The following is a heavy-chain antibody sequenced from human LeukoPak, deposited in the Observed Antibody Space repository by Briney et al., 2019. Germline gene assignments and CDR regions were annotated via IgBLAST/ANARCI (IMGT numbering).Heavy chain of an antibody. CDR3: ARLAMVVAFFDY. D-gene: IGHD2-15*01. CDR2: INHSGST. CDR1: GGSFSGYY. V-gene: IGHV4-34*01. Sequence: SETLSLTCAVYGGSFSGYYWSWIRQPPGKGLEWIGEINHSGSTNYNPSLKSRVTISVDTSKNQFSLKLSSVTAADTAVYYCARLAMVVAFFDYWGQGTLVTVSS. J-gene: IGHJ4*02.